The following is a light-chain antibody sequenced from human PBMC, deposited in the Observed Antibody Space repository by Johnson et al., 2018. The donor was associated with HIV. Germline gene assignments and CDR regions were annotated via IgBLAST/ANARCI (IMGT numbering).Light chain of an antibody. J-gene: IGLJ1*01. CDR3: GTWDSSLSASYV. Sequence: QSVLTQPPSVSAAPGQKVTIYCSGSRSSTGRNYASWYQQLPGTAPKLLIYENNKRPSGIPDRFSGSKSGTSATLGITVLQTGDEADYYCGTWDSSLSASYVFGTGTKVTVL. CDR1: RSSTGRNY. CDR2: ENN. V-gene: IGLV1-51*02.